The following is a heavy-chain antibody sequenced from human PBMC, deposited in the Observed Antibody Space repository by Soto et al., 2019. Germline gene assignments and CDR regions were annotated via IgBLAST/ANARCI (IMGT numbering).Heavy chain of an antibody. Sequence: VSVKVFCKPSGYTFLSFGIAWVRPAPGQGPEWMGWMSVNNGHALYAQKFLGRGSLTTATSTTTVYMDLTSLRSDDTSVYYCAIDARPTGADSNHFGNRGPGTLVIVSS. CDR1: GYTFLSFG. J-gene: IGHJ4*02. D-gene: IGHD6-6*01. CDR2: MSVNNGHA. V-gene: IGHV1-18*04. CDR3: AIDARPTGADSNHFGN.